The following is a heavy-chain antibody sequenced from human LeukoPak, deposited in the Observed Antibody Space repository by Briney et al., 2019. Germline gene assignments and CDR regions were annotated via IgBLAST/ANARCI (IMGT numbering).Heavy chain of an antibody. CDR2: ISAYNGKT. CDR1: GYTFTSYG. V-gene: IGHV1-18*01. Sequence: ASVKVSCKASGYTFTSYGINWVRQAPGQGLEWMGWISAYNGKTNYTQKLQGRVTMTTDTSTSTAYMELRSLRSDDTAVYYCARGGSFLRWLLSKGPDLADAFDIWGQGTMVTVSS. D-gene: IGHD3-3*01. CDR3: ARGGSFLRWLLSKGPDLADAFDI. J-gene: IGHJ3*02.